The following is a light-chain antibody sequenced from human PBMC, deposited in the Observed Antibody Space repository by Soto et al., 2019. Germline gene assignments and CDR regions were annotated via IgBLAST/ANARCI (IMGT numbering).Light chain of an antibody. CDR2: EVT. Sequence: VRTQPASVSGSPGQSITISCTGTSGDIGSYNRVSWYQQHPGKAPKLIIYEVTDRPSGVSNRFSGSKSGNTASLTISGLQAEDEAEYYCSSYTNINTRACVFGTGTKVTVL. V-gene: IGLV2-14*01. CDR1: SGDIGSYNR. CDR3: SSYTNINTRACV. J-gene: IGLJ1*01.